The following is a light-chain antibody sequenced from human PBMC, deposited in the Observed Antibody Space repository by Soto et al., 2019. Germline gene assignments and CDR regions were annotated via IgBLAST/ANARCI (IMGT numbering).Light chain of an antibody. V-gene: IGKV1D-8*01. CDR3: QQYYSFPYN. CDR2: AAS. CDR1: QGISSY. Sequence: VIWMTQSPSLLSASTGDRVTISCRTSQGISSYLAWYQQKPGKAPELLISAASTLQSGVPSRFSGSGSGTDFTLTISCLQSEDFATYYCQQYYSFPYNFGQGTKLEIK. J-gene: IGKJ2*01.